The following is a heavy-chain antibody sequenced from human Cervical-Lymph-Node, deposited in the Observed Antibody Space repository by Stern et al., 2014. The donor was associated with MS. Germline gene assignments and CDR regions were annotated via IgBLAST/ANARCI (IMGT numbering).Heavy chain of an antibody. Sequence: QVQLQESVPGLVKPSETLSLMCSVSSGFIGNNYWSWIRQPPGKGLEWIGHLYYSGSTFYNPSLKSRVTISLDTSKNQWSLRLSSVTAADTAVYYCARAGPYDYIWGNFRHRAFYFDSWGQGALVTVSS. CDR2: LYYSGST. D-gene: IGHD3-16*02. J-gene: IGHJ4*02. CDR1: SGFIGNNY. CDR3: ARAGPYDYIWGNFRHRAFYFDS. V-gene: IGHV4-59*01.